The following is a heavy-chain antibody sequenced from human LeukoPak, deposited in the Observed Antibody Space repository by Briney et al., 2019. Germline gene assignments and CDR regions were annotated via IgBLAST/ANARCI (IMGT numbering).Heavy chain of an antibody. CDR2: ISAYNGNT. J-gene: IGHJ5*02. Sequence: GASVKVSCKASGYTFTSYGISWARRAPGQGLEWMGWISAYNGNTNYAQKLQGRVTMTTDTSTSTACMELRSLRSDDTAVYYCAILALNWFDPWGQGTLVTVSS. CDR1: GYTFTSYG. V-gene: IGHV1-18*01. D-gene: IGHD1-26*01. CDR3: AILALNWFDP.